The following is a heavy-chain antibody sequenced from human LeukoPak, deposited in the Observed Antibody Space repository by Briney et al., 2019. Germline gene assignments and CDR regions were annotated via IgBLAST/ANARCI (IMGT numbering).Heavy chain of an antibody. J-gene: IGHJ6*02. V-gene: IGHV4-59*01. CDR1: GGSISSYY. CDR2: VYYSGTT. Sequence: SETLSLTCTVSGGSISSYYWSWIRQPAGKGLEWIGYVYYSGTTNYNPSLKSRVTISVDTSKNQFSLQLRSVTAADTAVYYCAREDPQTRVPEGMDVWGQGTTVTVSS. D-gene: IGHD4/OR15-4a*01. CDR3: AREDPQTRVPEGMDV.